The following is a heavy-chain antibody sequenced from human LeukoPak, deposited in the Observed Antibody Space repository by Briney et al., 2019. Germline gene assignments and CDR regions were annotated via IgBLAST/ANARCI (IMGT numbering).Heavy chain of an antibody. CDR2: IYSGGST. D-gene: IGHD3-10*01. CDR3: VSDWFGNDY. CDR1: GFTFSDYY. Sequence: PGGSLRLSCAASGFTFSDYYMSWVRQAPGKGLEWVSVIYSGGSTYYADSVKGRFTISRDNSKNTLYLQMNSLRAEDTAVYYCVSDWFGNDYWGQGTLVTVSS. V-gene: IGHV3-66*01. J-gene: IGHJ4*02.